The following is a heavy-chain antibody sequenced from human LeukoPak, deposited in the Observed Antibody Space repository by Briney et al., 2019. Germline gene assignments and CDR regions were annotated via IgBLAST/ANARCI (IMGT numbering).Heavy chain of an antibody. CDR1: GLTFSSYE. CDR3: ARKWELRRFDF. CDR2: ITSSSSTI. Sequence: GGSLRLSCAASGLTFSSYEMNWVRQAPGKGLEWVSYITSSSSTIYYADSVKGRFTISRDNAKNSLYLQMNSLRAEDTAVYYCARKWELRRFDFWGQGTLVTVSS. J-gene: IGHJ4*02. V-gene: IGHV3-48*03. D-gene: IGHD1-26*01.